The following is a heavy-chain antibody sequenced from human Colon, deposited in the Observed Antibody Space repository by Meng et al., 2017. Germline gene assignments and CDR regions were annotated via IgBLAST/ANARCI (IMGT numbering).Heavy chain of an antibody. CDR2: IYPADGNR. CDR3: ASDERGGPYYFDY. J-gene: IGHJ4*02. V-gene: IGHV1-3*01. CDR1: GYSFTSYG. Sequence: QVKRVQSGAALKKPGASVKVSCQASGYSFTSYGMHWLRHAPGQRPEWMGWIYPADGNRRYSQKFQDRITITTDTFARTAYMELGSPGSEDTAVYVCASDERGGPYYFDYWGQGTLVTVSS.